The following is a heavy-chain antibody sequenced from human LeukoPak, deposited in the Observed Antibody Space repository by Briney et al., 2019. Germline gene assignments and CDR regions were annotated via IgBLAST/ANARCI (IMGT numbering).Heavy chain of an antibody. D-gene: IGHD3-22*01. V-gene: IGHV1-24*01. CDR3: ATDRPGGDSSRY. Sequence: VASVKVSCKVSGYTLTELFMHWVRQAPGKGLEWMGGFDPEDGETIYAQKFEGRVTMTEDTSTDTAYMELSSLRSEDTAVYYCATDRPGGDSSRYWGQGTLVTVSS. CDR2: FDPEDGET. J-gene: IGHJ4*02. CDR1: GYTLTELF.